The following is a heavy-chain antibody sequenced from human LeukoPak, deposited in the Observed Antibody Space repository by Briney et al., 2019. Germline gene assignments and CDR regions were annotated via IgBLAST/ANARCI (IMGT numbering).Heavy chain of an antibody. V-gene: IGHV4-59*11. CDR3: ARDRISINALDM. CDR2: ISHIGST. Sequence: SETLSLTSTVSVASISGHYLTSIRQPPGNRLEWIGYISHIGSTNYNPSLKSRVTISVDTSKNQFSLKLTSVTAADTAVYYCARDRISINALDMWGKGTMVAVSS. CDR1: VASISGHY. D-gene: IGHD1-14*01. J-gene: IGHJ3*02.